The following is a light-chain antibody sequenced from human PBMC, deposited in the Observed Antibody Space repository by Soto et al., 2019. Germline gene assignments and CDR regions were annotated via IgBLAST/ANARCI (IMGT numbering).Light chain of an antibody. CDR3: QQCNDWPHT. CDR1: QSVSTN. V-gene: IGKV3-15*01. CDR2: GAS. J-gene: IGKJ2*01. Sequence: EIVMTQSPATLSVSPGERATLSYRASQSVSTNLAWYQQKPGQAPRLLIYGASTRATGIPARFSGRGSGTDFNLAIRTLQSEDCAVYFCQQCNDWPHTFGQGPKLEIK.